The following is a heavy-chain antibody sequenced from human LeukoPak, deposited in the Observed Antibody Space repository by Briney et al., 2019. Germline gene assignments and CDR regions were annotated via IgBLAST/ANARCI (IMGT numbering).Heavy chain of an antibody. J-gene: IGHJ3*02. CDR2: IYHSGST. Sequence: PSETLSLTCTVSGYSISSAYYWGWIRQPPGKGLEWIGSIYHSGSTYHNPSLKSRVAISVDTSKNHFSLKLSSVTAADTAVYYCARGSGDSSGYFGLGAFDIWGRGTMVTVSS. V-gene: IGHV4-38-2*02. D-gene: IGHD3-22*01. CDR3: ARGSGDSSGYFGLGAFDI. CDR1: GYSISSAYY.